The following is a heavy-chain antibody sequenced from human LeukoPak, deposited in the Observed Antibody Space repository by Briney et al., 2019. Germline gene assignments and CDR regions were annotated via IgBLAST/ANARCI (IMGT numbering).Heavy chain of an antibody. CDR3: ASGTAMGGWYFDY. Sequence: SETLSLTCTVSGGSITNYYWSWIRQPAGKGLEWIGRIYTSGSTNYNPSLKSRVTMSVDTSKNQFSLKLSSATAADTAVYYCASGTAMGGWYFDYWGQGTLVTVSS. D-gene: IGHD5-18*01. J-gene: IGHJ4*02. CDR2: IYTSGST. V-gene: IGHV4-4*07. CDR1: GGSITNYY.